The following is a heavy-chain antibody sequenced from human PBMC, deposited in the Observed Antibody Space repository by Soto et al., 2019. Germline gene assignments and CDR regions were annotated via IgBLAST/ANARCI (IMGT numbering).Heavy chain of an antibody. J-gene: IGHJ5*02. CDR1: GYTFTSYG. D-gene: IGHD3-22*01. V-gene: IGHV1-18*01. CDR3: ARTSTYYYDSSGYLNKWFDP. Sequence: GASVKVSCKASGYTFTSYGISWVRQAPGQGLEWMGWISAYNGNTNYAQKLQGRVTMTTDTSTSTAYMELRSLRSDDTAVYYCARTSTYYYDSSGYLNKWFDPWGQGTLVTVSS. CDR2: ISAYNGNT.